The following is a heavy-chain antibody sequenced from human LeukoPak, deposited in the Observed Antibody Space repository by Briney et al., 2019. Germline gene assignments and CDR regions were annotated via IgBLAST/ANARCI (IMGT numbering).Heavy chain of an antibody. V-gene: IGHV4-34*01. Sequence: SETLSLTCAVYGGSFSGYYWSWIRQPPGKGLEWIGEINHSGSTNYNPSLKSRVTISVDTSKNQFSLKLSSVTAADTAVYYCARYVSSSSLNWFDPWGQGTLVTASS. CDR1: GGSFSGYY. CDR3: ARYVSSSSLNWFDP. D-gene: IGHD6-6*01. CDR2: INHSGST. J-gene: IGHJ5*02.